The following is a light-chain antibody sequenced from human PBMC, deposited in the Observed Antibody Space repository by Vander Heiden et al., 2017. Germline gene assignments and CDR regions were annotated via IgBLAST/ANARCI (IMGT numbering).Light chain of an antibody. CDR2: EVS. Sequence: QSALTQPPSASGSPGQSVTISCTGTSSDVGGYNYVSWYQQHPGKAPKLMMYEVSKRPSGVPDRFSGSKSGNTASLTVSGLQAEDEADYYCSSYAGSNNFGVVFGGGTKLTVL. CDR1: SSDVGGYNY. J-gene: IGLJ2*01. V-gene: IGLV2-8*01. CDR3: SSYAGSNNFGVV.